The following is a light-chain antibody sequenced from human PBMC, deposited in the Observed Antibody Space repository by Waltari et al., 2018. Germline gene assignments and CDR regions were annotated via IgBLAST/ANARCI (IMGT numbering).Light chain of an antibody. Sequence: DIQMTQSPSSLSASVGDRVTITCRASQTISTYLNWYQQRPGKAPKLLIYSASTLQSGVPSSFSCSGSWTDFTLTISSLQPEDFATYYCQQSYDTPLTFGGGTRVEIK. CDR1: QTISTY. J-gene: IGKJ4*01. V-gene: IGKV1-39*01. CDR2: SAS. CDR3: QQSYDTPLT.